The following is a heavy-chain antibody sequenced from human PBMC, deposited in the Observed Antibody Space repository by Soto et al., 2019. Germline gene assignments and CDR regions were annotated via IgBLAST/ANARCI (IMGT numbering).Heavy chain of an antibody. CDR3: GGLDYGAKAYYFEN. Sequence: SETLSLTCIVSNGSISSRSSFWGWIRQTPGKGLEWIGSIYYIGNTYYNPSLKSRVTISIDTSKTQFSLKMNSVTAADTAVYFCGGLDYGAKAYYFENWGQGALVPVSS. CDR1: NGSISSRSSF. J-gene: IGHJ4*02. D-gene: IGHD4-17*01. V-gene: IGHV4-39*01. CDR2: IYYIGNT.